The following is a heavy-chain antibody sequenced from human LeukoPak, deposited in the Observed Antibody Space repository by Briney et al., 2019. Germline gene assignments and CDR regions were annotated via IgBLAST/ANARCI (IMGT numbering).Heavy chain of an antibody. CDR2: ISSSSYI. CDR1: GFTFSSYS. V-gene: IGHV3-21*01. Sequence: GGSLRLSCAASGFTFSSYSMNWVRQAPGKGLEWVSSISSSSYIYYADSVKGRFTISRDNAKNSLYLQMNSLRAEDTAVYYCASFEYYDFGVVPDYWGQGTLVTVSS. J-gene: IGHJ4*02. D-gene: IGHD3-3*01. CDR3: ASFEYYDFGVVPDY.